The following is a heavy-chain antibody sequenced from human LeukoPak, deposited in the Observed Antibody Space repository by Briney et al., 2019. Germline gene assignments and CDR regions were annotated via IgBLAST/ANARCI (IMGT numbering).Heavy chain of an antibody. Sequence: GGSLRLSCSASGFTFSSYAMHWVRQAPGKGLEYVSAISSNGGSTYYADSVKGRFTISRDNSKNTLHLQMNGLRAEDTAVYYCARGDLTHYGGNSFDYWGQGTQVTVSS. V-gene: IGHV3-64*04. J-gene: IGHJ4*02. D-gene: IGHD4-23*01. CDR1: GFTFSSYA. CDR3: ARGDLTHYGGNSFDY. CDR2: ISSNGGST.